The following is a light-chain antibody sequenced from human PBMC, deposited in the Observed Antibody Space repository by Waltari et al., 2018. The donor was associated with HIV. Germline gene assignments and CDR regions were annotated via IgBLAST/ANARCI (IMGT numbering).Light chain of an antibody. CDR1: SSHIGRKT. CDR2: RNN. J-gene: IGLJ2*01. CDR3: ATWDDSLNGDVV. Sequence: QSVLTQPPSASGTPGQRVTISCSGSSSHIGRKTVNWYQPLPGTAPKLLTYRNNQRPSGVPDRFSGSKSGTSASLAISGLQSEDEADYYCATWDDSLNGDVVFGGGTKLTVL. V-gene: IGLV1-44*01.